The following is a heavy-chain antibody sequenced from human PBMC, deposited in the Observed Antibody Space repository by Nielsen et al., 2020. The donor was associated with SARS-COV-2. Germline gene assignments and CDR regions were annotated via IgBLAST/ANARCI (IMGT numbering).Heavy chain of an antibody. V-gene: IGHV3-30-3*01. CDR2: ISYDGNSK. Sequence: GESLKISCAASGFTFSSYAVHWVRQAPGKGLEWLAVISYDGNSKYSADSVKGRFTISRDNAKNSLYLQMNSLRAEDTALYYCAAGYSSYWGQGTLVTVSS. CDR1: GFTFSSYA. CDR3: AAGYSSY. J-gene: IGHJ4*02. D-gene: IGHD6-13*01.